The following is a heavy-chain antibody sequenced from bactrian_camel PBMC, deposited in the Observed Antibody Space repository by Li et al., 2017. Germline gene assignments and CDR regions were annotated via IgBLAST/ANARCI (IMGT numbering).Heavy chain of an antibody. CDR2: INSDGDTT. J-gene: IGHJ4*01. Sequence: VQLVESGGGLVQPGGSLRLSCAASGFTFSAYAMSWVRQAPGKGLEWVSGINSDGDTTYYVDSVKGRFTISRDNAKNTVYLQMNNLQPEDTATYYCAEGRGSRGEHCYSLNYWGQGTQVTVS. V-gene: IGHV3S40*01. CDR1: GFTFSAYA. D-gene: IGHD6*01. CDR3: AEGRGSRGEHCYSLNY.